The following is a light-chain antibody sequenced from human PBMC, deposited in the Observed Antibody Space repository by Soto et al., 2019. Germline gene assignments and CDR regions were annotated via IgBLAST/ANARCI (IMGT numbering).Light chain of an antibody. CDR1: QSVGSN. J-gene: IGKJ2*01. Sequence: EIVMTQSPATLSVSPGERDSLSCRASQSVGSNLAWYQQTAGQAPRLLIYGASTRATGIQARFSGSGSGTEFTLTISSLQSEDFAVYSCQQYTNWPYTFGQGTKLEIK. V-gene: IGKV3-15*01. CDR2: GAS. CDR3: QQYTNWPYT.